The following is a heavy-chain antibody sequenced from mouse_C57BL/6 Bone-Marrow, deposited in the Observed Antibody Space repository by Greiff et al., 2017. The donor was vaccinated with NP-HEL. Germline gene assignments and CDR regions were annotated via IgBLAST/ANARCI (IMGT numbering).Heavy chain of an antibody. CDR2: ISNGGGST. CDR1: GFTFSDYY. Sequence: EVQLVESGGGLVQPGGSLKLSCAASGFTFSDYYMYWVRQTPEKRLEWVAYISNGGGSTYYPDTVKGRFTISRDTAKNTLYLQVSRLKSEDTAMYYCERDGGAGTRAMDYWGQGTSVTVSS. V-gene: IGHV5-12*01. CDR3: ERDGGAGTRAMDY. D-gene: IGHD4-1*01. J-gene: IGHJ4*01.